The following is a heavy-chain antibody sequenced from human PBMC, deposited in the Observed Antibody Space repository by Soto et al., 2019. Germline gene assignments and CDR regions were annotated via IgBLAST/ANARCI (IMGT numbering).Heavy chain of an antibody. CDR2: ISYDGSNK. CDR3: AKDLRITIFGVVILQGFGGMDV. CDR1: GFTFSSYG. D-gene: IGHD3-3*01. Sequence: GGSLRLSCAASGFTFSSYGMHWVRQAPGKGLEWVAVISYDGSNKYYADSVKGRFTISRDNSKNTLYLQMNSLRAEDTAVYYCAKDLRITIFGVVILQGFGGMDVWGQGTTVTVSS. V-gene: IGHV3-30*18. J-gene: IGHJ6*02.